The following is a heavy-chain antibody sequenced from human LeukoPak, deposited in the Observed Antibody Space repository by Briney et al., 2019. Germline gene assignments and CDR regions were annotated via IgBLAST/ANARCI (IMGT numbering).Heavy chain of an antibody. D-gene: IGHD5-12*01. CDR1: GYTFTTYG. J-gene: IGHJ5*02. CDR3: ARVGDYSGYDYLNWFDP. Sequence: ASVKVSCKASGYTFTTYGISWVRQAPGQGPEWMGWISADNGNTKYAQKFQGRVTMTTDTSTSTAYMELRSLRSVDTAVYYCARVGDYSGYDYLNWFDPWGQGTLVTVSS. CDR2: ISADNGNT. V-gene: IGHV1-18*01.